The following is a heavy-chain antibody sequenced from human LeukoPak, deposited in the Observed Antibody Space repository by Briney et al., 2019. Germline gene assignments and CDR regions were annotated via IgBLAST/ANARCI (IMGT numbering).Heavy chain of an antibody. CDR2: MSNSGENT. CDR3: AKGGASVTRYVDY. V-gene: IGHV3-30*18. D-gene: IGHD4-17*01. Sequence: GGSLRLSCAASGFTFSSYSMQWVRQTPGEGLEWVGIMSNSGENTFYGEAVKGRFTISRDNSQNTLYLQMNSLRPEDTAVYYCAKGGASVTRYVDYWGQGTLATVSS. J-gene: IGHJ4*02. CDR1: GFTFSSYS.